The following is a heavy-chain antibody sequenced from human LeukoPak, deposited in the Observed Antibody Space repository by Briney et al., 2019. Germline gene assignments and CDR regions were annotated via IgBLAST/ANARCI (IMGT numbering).Heavy chain of an antibody. Sequence: GASVKVSCKASGYTFTSYDINWVRQATGQGLEWMEWMNPNSGNTGYAQKFQGRVTITADKSTSTAYMELSSLRSEDTAVYYCASAGVWFGEPYYYYGMDVWGQGTTVTASS. J-gene: IGHJ6*02. CDR1: GYTFTSYD. D-gene: IGHD3-10*01. CDR2: MNPNSGNT. CDR3: ASAGVWFGEPYYYYGMDV. V-gene: IGHV1-8*01.